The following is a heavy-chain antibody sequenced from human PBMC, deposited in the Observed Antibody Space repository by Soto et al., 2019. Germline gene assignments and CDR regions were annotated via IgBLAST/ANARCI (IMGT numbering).Heavy chain of an antibody. CDR2: ISYDGSNK. CDR3: AKPSYVYTPPPLADAFDI. CDR1: GFTFSSYG. J-gene: IGHJ3*02. Sequence: QVQLVESGGGVVQPGRSLRLSCAASGFTFSSYGMHWVRQAPGKGLEWVAVISYDGSNKYYADSVKGRFTIPRDNSNHPLYLHMNSLRAEVTAVYYCAKPSYVYTPPPLADAFDIWCQGTMVTVSS. D-gene: IGHD3-16*01. V-gene: IGHV3-30*18.